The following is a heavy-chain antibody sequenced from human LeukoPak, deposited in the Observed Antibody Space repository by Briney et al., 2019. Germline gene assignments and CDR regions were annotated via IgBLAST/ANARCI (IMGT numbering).Heavy chain of an antibody. D-gene: IGHD4-17*01. CDR1: GGSTSSSNYY. Sequence: PSETLSLTCTVSGGSTSSSNYYWGWIRQPPGMGLEWIGSIYSSGSTYYNPSLKSRVTISVDTSKNQFSLKLSSVTAADTAVYYCARENDYGDYCWGQGTLVTVSS. CDR3: ARENDYGDYC. V-gene: IGHV4-39*02. J-gene: IGHJ4*02. CDR2: IYSSGST.